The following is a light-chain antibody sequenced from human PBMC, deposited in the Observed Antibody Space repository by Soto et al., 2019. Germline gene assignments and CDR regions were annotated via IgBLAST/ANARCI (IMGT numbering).Light chain of an antibody. Sequence: QSVLTQAASGSGSPGQSITISCTGTNSDIGAYNFVSWYQHHPGKAPKLIIFGVSDRPSGVSDRFSGSKSGNTASLTISGLQAEDEADYYCSSYISSSTPYVFGTVTKVTVL. CDR1: NSDIGAYNF. V-gene: IGLV2-14*03. J-gene: IGLJ1*01. CDR3: SSYISSSTPYV. CDR2: GVS.